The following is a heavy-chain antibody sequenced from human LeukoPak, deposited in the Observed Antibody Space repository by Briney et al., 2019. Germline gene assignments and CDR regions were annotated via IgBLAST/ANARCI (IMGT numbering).Heavy chain of an antibody. D-gene: IGHD3-10*01. CDR3: ARVPVRDPTARYYFDY. CDR2: IYYTGHT. CDR1: GASIGSSTSSNSYY. J-gene: IGHJ4*02. Sequence: PSETLPLTCTVSGASIGSSTSSNSYYWGWIRQPPGKGLEWIGNIYYTGHTYYNPSLKSRVTISVDTSRNQFSLRLSSVTAADTAVYYCARVPVRDPTARYYFDYWGQGTLVTVSS. V-gene: IGHV4-39*07.